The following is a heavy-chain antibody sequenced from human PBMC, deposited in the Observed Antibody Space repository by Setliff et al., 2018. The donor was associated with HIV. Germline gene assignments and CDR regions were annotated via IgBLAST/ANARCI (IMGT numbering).Heavy chain of an antibody. CDR1: GGSISSSSYY. D-gene: IGHD3-10*01. CDR2: IYYSGST. J-gene: IGHJ3*02. Sequence: LSLTCTVSGGSISSSSYYWGWIRQPPGKGLEWIGSIYYSGSTYYNPSLKSRVTISVDTSKNQFSLKLRSVTAADTAVYYCARAIRLLSRGSGSHHAFDIWGQGTMVTVSS. V-gene: IGHV4-39*07. CDR3: ARAIRLLSRGSGSHHAFDI.